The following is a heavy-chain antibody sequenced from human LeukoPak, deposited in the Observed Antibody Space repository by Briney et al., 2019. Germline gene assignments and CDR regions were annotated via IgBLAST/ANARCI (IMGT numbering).Heavy chain of an antibody. V-gene: IGHV3-7*01. CDR2: IKQDGSEK. Sequence: GGSLRLSCAASGFTFSSYWMSWVRQAPGKGLEWVANIKQDGSEKYYVDSVKGRFAISRGNAKNSLYLQMNSLRAEDTAVYYCAELGITMIGGVWGKGTTVTISS. D-gene: IGHD3-10*02. CDR3: AELGITMIGGV. J-gene: IGHJ6*04. CDR1: GFTFSSYW.